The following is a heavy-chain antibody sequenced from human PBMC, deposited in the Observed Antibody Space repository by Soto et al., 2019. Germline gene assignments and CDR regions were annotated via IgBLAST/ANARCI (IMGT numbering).Heavy chain of an antibody. D-gene: IGHD3-3*01. CDR1: GYSHTELS. J-gene: IGHJ6*02. Sequence: ASVKVSCKVSGYSHTELSMHWVRQAPGKGLEWMGGFDPEDGETIYAQKFQGRVTMTEDTSTDTAYMELSSLRSEDTAVYYCATDGGTIFGVVISPYYYYGMDVWGQGTTVTVSS. CDR3: ATDGGTIFGVVISPYYYYGMDV. CDR2: FDPEDGET. V-gene: IGHV1-24*01.